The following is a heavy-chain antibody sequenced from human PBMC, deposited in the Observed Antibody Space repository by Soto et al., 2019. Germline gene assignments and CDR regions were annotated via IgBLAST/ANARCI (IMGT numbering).Heavy chain of an antibody. D-gene: IGHD6-13*01. CDR1: GGTFSSYT. J-gene: IGHJ6*02. V-gene: IGHV1-69*02. Sequence: SVKVSCKASGGTFSSYTISWVRQAPGQGLEWMGRIIPILGIANYAQKFQGRVTITADKSTSTAYMELSSLRSEDTAVYYCAGGAAGTRYYYYYGMDVWGQGTTVTVSS. CDR3: AGGAAGTRYYYYYGMDV. CDR2: IIPILGIA.